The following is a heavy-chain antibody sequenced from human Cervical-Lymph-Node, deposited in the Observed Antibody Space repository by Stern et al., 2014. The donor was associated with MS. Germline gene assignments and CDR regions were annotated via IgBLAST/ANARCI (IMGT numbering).Heavy chain of an antibody. CDR1: GGTFRSYG. CDR3: AREKAGSYDAFDI. CDR2: IIPVRGAR. Sequence: QMQLVQSGAEVKKPGSSVTVSCKASGGTFRSYGISWARQAPGQGLEWMGRIIPVRGARIYAQKFQGRVTITADESTTTAYMELSSLRSEDAAVYYCAREKAGSYDAFDIWGQGTMVTVSS. J-gene: IGHJ3*02. V-gene: IGHV1-69*11. D-gene: IGHD1-26*01.